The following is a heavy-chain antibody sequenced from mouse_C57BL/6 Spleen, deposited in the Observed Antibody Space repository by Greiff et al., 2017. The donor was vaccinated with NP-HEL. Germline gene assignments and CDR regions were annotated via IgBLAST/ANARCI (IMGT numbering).Heavy chain of an antibody. Sequence: QVQLQQPGAELVRPGSSVTLSCKASGYTFTSYWMDWVQQRPGQGLEWIGNIYPSDSATHYNQKFKDKATLTVNTSSSTDYMQLSSLTSEDSAVYYCARWGLRDAMDYWGQGTSVTVSS. CDR1: GYTFTSYW. V-gene: IGHV1-61*01. CDR2: IYPSDSAT. J-gene: IGHJ4*01. CDR3: ARWGLRDAMDY. D-gene: IGHD2-2*01.